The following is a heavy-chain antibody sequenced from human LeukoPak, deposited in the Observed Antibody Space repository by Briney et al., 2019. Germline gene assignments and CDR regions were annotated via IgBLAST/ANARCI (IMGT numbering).Heavy chain of an antibody. V-gene: IGHV6-1*01. CDR1: GDSVSSNSAA. Sequence: SQTLSLTCAVSGDSVSSNSAAWNWMRQSPGRGLEGLIRTYDRSNWYTYYAVSVIGRITINSDTSKNQFSLQLNSVTPEDTDVYYCARGWRVNIDQWGQGTLLTVSS. CDR3: ARGWRVNIDQ. D-gene: IGHD4-23*01. J-gene: IGHJ5*02. CDR2: TYDRSNWYT.